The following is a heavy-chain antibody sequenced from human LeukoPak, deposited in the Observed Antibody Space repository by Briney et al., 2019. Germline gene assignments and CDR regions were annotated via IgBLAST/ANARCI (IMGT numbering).Heavy chain of an antibody. Sequence: ASVKVSCKASGYSFTTYYMHWVRRAPGQGLEWMGIIKPSGSSTSYAQKFQDRVTMTRDTSTSTVYMELSSLRSEDTAVYYCARVHDSDWYFDYWGQGTLVTVSS. CDR2: IKPSGSST. CDR1: GYSFTTYY. D-gene: IGHD6-19*01. CDR3: ARVHDSDWYFDY. J-gene: IGHJ4*02. V-gene: IGHV1-46*01.